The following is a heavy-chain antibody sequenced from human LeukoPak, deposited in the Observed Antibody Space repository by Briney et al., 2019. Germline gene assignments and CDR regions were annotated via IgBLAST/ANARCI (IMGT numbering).Heavy chain of an antibody. Sequence: GRSLTLSCAPSGFPFSSYVMHWPRHAPGKGLEWVAVIWFDGGKIYYADSVKGRFTISRDNSKNTLYLQMNSLRAEDTAVYHCVRDFTNIRGGGYFDNWGQGTLVAVSS. CDR3: VRDFTNIRGGGYFDN. J-gene: IGHJ4*02. CDR1: GFPFSSYV. D-gene: IGHD2/OR15-2a*01. CDR2: IWFDGGKI. V-gene: IGHV3-33*01.